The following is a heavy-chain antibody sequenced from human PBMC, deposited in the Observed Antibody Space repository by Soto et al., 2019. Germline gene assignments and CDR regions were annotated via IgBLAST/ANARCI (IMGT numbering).Heavy chain of an antibody. CDR2: IWYDGRIK. J-gene: IGHJ3*01. CDR1: GFSLSGKG. CDR3: ARDGRGSVFDV. Sequence: QVQLVESGGGVVQPGGSLRLSCVASGFSLSGKGIHWVRQAPGKGLEWVALIWYDGRIKYYADSVKGRFTVSRDNSKNMVWLQVNSLRAEDTGIYYCARDGRGSVFDVWGQGTVVTVSS. D-gene: IGHD5-12*01. V-gene: IGHV3-33*01.